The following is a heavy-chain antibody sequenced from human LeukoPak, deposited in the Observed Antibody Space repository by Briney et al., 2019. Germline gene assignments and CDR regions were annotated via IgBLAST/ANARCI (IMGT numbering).Heavy chain of an antibody. Sequence: PSETLSLTCTVSGGSISTFFWTWIRQSAGKGLEWIGRIYMGTTYYNPSVESRATILVDTSNNRFSLKLTSLTAADTAVYYCARGTEMTSSSGYYSFDYWGRGSLVTVSS. D-gene: IGHD3-22*01. CDR2: IYMGTT. CDR1: GGSISTFF. CDR3: ARGTEMTSSSGYYSFDY. V-gene: IGHV4-4*07. J-gene: IGHJ4*02.